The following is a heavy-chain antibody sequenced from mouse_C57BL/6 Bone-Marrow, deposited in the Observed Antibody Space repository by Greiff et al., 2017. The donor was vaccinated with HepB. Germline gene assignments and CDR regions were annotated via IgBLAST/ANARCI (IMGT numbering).Heavy chain of an antibody. V-gene: IGHV1-64*01. CDR2: IHPNSGST. D-gene: IGHD1-1*01. Sequence: QVQLQQPGAELVKPGASVKLSCKASGYTFTSYWMHWVKQRPGQGLEWIGMIHPNSGSTNYNEKFKSKATLTVDKSSSTAYMQLSSLTSEDSAVYYCAREETGDYGSSYYFDYWGQGTTLTVSS. CDR1: GYTFTSYW. CDR3: AREETGDYGSSYYFDY. J-gene: IGHJ2*01.